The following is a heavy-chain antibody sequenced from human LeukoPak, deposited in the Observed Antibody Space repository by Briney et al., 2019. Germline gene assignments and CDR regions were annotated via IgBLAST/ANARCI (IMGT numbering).Heavy chain of an antibody. J-gene: IGHJ3*02. Sequence: ASVKVSCKASGYTLTGYYMHWVRQAPGQGLEWMGWINPNSGGTNYAQKFQGRVTMTRDTSISTAYMELSRLRSDDTAVYYCARLIRGLLRLSDIWGQGTMVTVSS. CDR1: GYTLTGYY. V-gene: IGHV1-2*02. CDR3: ARLIRGLLRLSDI. D-gene: IGHD2-15*01. CDR2: INPNSGGT.